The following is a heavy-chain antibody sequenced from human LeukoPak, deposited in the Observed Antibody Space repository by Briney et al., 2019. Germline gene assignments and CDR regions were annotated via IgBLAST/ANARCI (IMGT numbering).Heavy chain of an antibody. CDR1: GFTFSSYS. CDR3: ARDRPSGYHDY. D-gene: IGHD3-22*01. Sequence: GGSLRLSCAASGFTFSSYSMNWVRQAPGKGLEWVSSISSSSSYIYYADSVKGRFTISRDNSKNTLYLQMNSLRAEDTAVYYCARDRPSGYHDYWGQGTLVTVSS. CDR2: ISSSSSYI. V-gene: IGHV3-21*01. J-gene: IGHJ4*02.